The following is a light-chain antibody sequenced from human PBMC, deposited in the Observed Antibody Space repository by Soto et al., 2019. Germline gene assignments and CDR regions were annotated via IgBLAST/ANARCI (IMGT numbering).Light chain of an antibody. CDR2: EVT. CDR1: SSDVGGYNY. Sequence: QSALTQPPAASGSPGQSVTISCTGTSSDVGGYNYVSWYQQHPGKAPKVLIYEVTKRPSGVPDRFSGSRSGNTASLTVSGLQAEDEADYYCSSYGGSRSLLFGGGTKLTVL. V-gene: IGLV2-8*01. J-gene: IGLJ3*02. CDR3: SSYGGSRSLL.